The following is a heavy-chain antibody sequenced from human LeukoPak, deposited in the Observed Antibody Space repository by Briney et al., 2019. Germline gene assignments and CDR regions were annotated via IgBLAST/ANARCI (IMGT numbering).Heavy chain of an antibody. CDR1: GYTFTSYD. D-gene: IGHD3-3*01. V-gene: IGHV1-8*01. CDR2: MNPNSGNT. Sequence: GASVKVSCKXSGYTFTSYDINWVRQTTGQGLEWMGWMNPNSGNTGYAQKFQGRVTMTRNTSISTAYMELSSLRSEDTAVYYCARGLSNQYYDFWSGYYPFDYWGQGTLVTVSS. CDR3: ARGLSNQYYDFWSGYYPFDY. J-gene: IGHJ4*02.